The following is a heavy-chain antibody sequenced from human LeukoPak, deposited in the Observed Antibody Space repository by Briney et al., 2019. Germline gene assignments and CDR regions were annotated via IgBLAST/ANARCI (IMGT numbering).Heavy chain of an antibody. V-gene: IGHV3-53*01. CDR3: AKDPHIVVVP. CDR2: IYSGGTT. Sequence: QPGGSLRLSCAASGFTVSSHYMSWVRQAPGKGLEWVSVIYSGGTTYYADSVKGRFTISRDNSKNTLYLQMNSLRAEDTAVYYCAKDPHIVVVPWGQGTLVTVSS. CDR1: GFTVSSHY. D-gene: IGHD2-2*01. J-gene: IGHJ4*02.